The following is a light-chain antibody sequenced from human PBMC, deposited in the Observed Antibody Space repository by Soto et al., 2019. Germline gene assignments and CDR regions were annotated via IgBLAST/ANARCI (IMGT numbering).Light chain of an antibody. CDR3: CSYAGSYTYV. CDR1: SSDAGGYKY. Sequence: QSALAQPRSVSGSPGQSVTISCTGTSSDAGGYKYVSWYQHHPGKAPRLMIYDVTKRPSGVPDRFSGSKSGNTASLAISGLQADDEADYFCCSYAGSYTYVFGTGTKVTVL. J-gene: IGLJ1*01. CDR2: DVT. V-gene: IGLV2-11*01.